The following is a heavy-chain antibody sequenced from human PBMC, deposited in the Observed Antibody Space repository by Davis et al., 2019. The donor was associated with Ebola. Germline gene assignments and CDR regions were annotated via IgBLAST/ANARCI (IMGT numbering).Heavy chain of an antibody. CDR2: ISGSGGRT. CDR3: AKGFDIVLMVYAHDAFDI. J-gene: IGHJ3*02. Sequence: PGGSLRLFCTDSVITFSSYAMSWVRQAPGKGLVWVSAISGSGGRTYYADSVKGRFTISRDNSKNTLYLQMNSLRAEDTAVYYCAKGFDIVLMVYAHDAFDIWGQGTMVTVSS. V-gene: IGHV3-23*01. CDR1: VITFSSYA. D-gene: IGHD2-8*01.